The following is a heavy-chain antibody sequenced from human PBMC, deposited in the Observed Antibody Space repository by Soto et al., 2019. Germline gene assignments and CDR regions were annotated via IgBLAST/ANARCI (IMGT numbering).Heavy chain of an antibody. CDR1: GFTFSTYA. J-gene: IGHJ6*02. CDR2: ISGSGDST. V-gene: IGHV3-23*01. Sequence: PGGSLRLSCAASGFTFSTYAMNWVRQAPGKGLEWVSGISGSGDSTYYADSVKGRFTVSRDNSKNTLDLQMNSLRAEDTAVYFCAKVGSGGWYFYYGMDVWGQGTTVTVSS. CDR3: AKVGSGGWYFYYGMDV. D-gene: IGHD6-19*01.